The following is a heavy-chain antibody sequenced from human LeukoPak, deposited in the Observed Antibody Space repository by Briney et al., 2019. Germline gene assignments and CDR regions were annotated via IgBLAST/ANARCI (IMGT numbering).Heavy chain of an antibody. Sequence: SETLSLTCTVSGGSISSSSYYCGWIRQPPGKGLEWIGGVYYSGSTSYNTPLKSRVIISVEMSKNQFFLKLTSWNPTARPVFYCGSSITSFGVVHRTIYFDSWGQGILVTVSS. CDR2: VYYSGST. CDR1: GGSISSSSYY. V-gene: IGHV4-39*01. J-gene: IGHJ4*02. D-gene: IGHD3-3*01. CDR3: GSSITSFGVVHRTIYFDS.